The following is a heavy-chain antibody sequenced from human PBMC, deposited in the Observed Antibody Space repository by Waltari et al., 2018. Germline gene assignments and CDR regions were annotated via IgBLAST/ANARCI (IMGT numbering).Heavy chain of an antibody. J-gene: IGHJ4*02. CDR2: IWYDGSNK. CDR3: ARAESITGTTCDY. D-gene: IGHD1-7*01. Sequence: QVKLVESGGGVVQPGRSLILSCEASGFTFSTSGIQWVRRAPGKGLEWVALIWYDGSNKYYADSVKGRFTISRDNSKNTLYLQMNSLRAEDTAVYYCARAESITGTTCDYWGQGTLVTVSS. V-gene: IGHV3-33*01. CDR1: GFTFSTSG.